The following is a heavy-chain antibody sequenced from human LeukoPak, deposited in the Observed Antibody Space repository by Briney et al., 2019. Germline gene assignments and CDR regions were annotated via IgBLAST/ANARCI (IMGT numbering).Heavy chain of an antibody. Sequence: PGGSLRLSCAASGFTFSTYAISWVRQAPGKGLEWVSTISGSGGSTYHADSVKGRFTVSRDSSKGAVYLQMNSLRAEEDSAVYFCARATRAAAGRYYFDYWGQGTLVTVSS. CDR3: ARATRAAAGRYYFDY. J-gene: IGHJ4*02. V-gene: IGHV3-23*01. D-gene: IGHD6-13*01. CDR1: GFTFSTYA. CDR2: ISGSGGST.